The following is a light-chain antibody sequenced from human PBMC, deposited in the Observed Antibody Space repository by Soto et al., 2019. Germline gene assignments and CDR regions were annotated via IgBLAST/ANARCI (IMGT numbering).Light chain of an antibody. CDR1: SSDVGGYNY. CDR3: SSYTSSSTSPYV. CDR2: DVS. J-gene: IGLJ1*01. V-gene: IGLV2-14*01. Sequence: QSVLTQPASVSGSPGQSITISCTGTSSDVGGYNYVSWYQQHPGKAHKLMIYDVSNRPSGVSNRFSGSKSGNTASLTISGLQAEDEADYYCSSYTSSSTSPYVFGTGTKVTVL.